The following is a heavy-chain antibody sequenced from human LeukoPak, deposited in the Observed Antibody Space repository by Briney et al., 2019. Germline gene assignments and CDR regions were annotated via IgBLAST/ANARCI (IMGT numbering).Heavy chain of an antibody. D-gene: IGHD3-22*01. CDR3: ARAREYYDSSGYYYVDAFDI. CDR2: FIPMFGTA. J-gene: IGHJ3*02. CDR1: GGTFSNYA. V-gene: IGHV1-69*05. Sequence: ASVKVSCKTSGGTFSNYAFNWVRQAPGQGLEWMGGFIPMFGTANYAQKLQGRVTMTTDTSTSTAYMELRSLRSDDTAVYYCARAREYYDSSGYYYVDAFDIWGQGTMVTVSS.